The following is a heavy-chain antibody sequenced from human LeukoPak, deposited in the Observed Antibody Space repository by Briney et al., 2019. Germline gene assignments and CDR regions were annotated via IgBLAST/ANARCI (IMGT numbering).Heavy chain of an antibody. D-gene: IGHD5-18*01. J-gene: IGHJ4*02. CDR3: ARELYSYGSLGIDY. V-gene: IGHV1-18*01. CDR2: ISAYNGNT. Sequence: AASVKVSCKASGYTFTSYGISWVRQAPGQGLEWMGWISAYNGNTNYAQKLQGRVTMTTDTSTSTAYMELRSLRSDDTAVYYCARELYSYGSLGIDYWGQGPLVTVSS. CDR1: GYTFTSYG.